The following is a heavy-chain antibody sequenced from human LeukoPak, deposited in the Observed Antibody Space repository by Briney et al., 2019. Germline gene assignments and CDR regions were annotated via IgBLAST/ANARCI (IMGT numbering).Heavy chain of an antibody. J-gene: IGHJ6*03. CDR3: ARDRDVVRGLGPYYMDV. CDR1: GYTFTSYG. D-gene: IGHD3-10*01. CDR2: ISAYNGNT. Sequence: ASVKVSCKASGYTFTSYGISWVRQGPGQGLERMGWISAYNGNTNYAQKLQGRVTMTTDTSTSTAYMELRSLRSDDTAVYYCARDRDVVRGLGPYYMDVWGKGTTVTISS. V-gene: IGHV1-18*01.